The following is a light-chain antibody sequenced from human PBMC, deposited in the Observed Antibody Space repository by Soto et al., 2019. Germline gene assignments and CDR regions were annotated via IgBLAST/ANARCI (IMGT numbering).Light chain of an antibody. CDR1: SRDVGGYKY. CDR2: DVT. J-gene: IGLJ1*01. CDR3: SSYTSTSTL. V-gene: IGLV2-14*01. Sequence: QSVLTQPASESGSPGQSITISCTGTSRDVGGYKYVSWYQLHPGTAPKLVIYDVTNRPSGVSNRFSGSKSGNTASLTISGLHAEDEADYFCSSYTSTSTLFGTGPNAAVL.